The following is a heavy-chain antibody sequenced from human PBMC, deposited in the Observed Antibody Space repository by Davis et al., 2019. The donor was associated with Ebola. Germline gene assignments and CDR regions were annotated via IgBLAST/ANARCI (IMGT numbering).Heavy chain of an antibody. D-gene: IGHD4-17*01. V-gene: IGHV1-18*01. CDR2: INVYNGHT. J-gene: IGHJ5*02. CDR3: ARDVTTVTTTWFDP. Sequence: AASVKVSCKASGYTFSGYAISWVRQAPGQGLEWIGRINVYNGHTNYAQNFQGRVTVSTDTSTSIAYMELRSLRSDDTALYYCARDVTTVTTTWFDPWGQGTLVTVSS. CDR1: GYTFSGYA.